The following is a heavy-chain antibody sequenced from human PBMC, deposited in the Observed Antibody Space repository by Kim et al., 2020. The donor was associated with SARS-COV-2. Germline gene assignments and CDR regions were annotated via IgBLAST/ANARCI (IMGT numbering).Heavy chain of an antibody. V-gene: IGHV4-34*01. CDR2: INHSGST. CDR1: GGSFSGYY. CDR3: ARLEYSSSWPGIYYFDY. D-gene: IGHD6-13*01. Sequence: SETLSLTCAVYGGSFSGYYWSWIRQPPGKGLEWIGEINHSGSTNYNPSLKSRVTISVDTSKNQFSLKLSSVTAADTAVYYCARLEYSSSWPGIYYFDYWGQGTLVTVSS. J-gene: IGHJ4*02.